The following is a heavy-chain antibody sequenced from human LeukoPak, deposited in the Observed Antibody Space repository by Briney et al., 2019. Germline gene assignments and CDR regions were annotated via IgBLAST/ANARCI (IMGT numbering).Heavy chain of an antibody. Sequence: GGSLRLSCAASGFTFSNAWTSWVRQAPGKGLEWVGRIKSKTDGGTTDYAAPVKGRFTISRDDSKNTLYLQMNSLKTEDTAVYYCTTVMLHYDFWSGRVNYYYYYMDVWGKGTTVTVSS. CDR3: TTVMLHYDFWSGRVNYYYYYMDV. D-gene: IGHD3-3*01. CDR2: IKSKTDGGTT. CDR1: GFTFSNAW. V-gene: IGHV3-15*01. J-gene: IGHJ6*03.